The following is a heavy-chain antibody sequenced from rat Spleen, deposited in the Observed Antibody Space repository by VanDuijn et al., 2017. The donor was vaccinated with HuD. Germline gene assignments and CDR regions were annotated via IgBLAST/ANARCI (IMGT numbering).Heavy chain of an antibody. D-gene: IGHD1-6*01. CDR1: GFTFNNYW. Sequence: EVQLVESGGGLVQPGRSLKLACIASGFTFNNYWMTWIRQAPGKGLEWVASITSAGDTTYYPDSVKGRFTISRADAKSTLYLQMDSLRSEDTATYYCARHGYTTDYLNWFAYWGQGTLVTVSS. CDR2: ITSAGDTT. CDR3: ARHGYTTDYLNWFAY. J-gene: IGHJ3*01. V-gene: IGHV5-31*01.